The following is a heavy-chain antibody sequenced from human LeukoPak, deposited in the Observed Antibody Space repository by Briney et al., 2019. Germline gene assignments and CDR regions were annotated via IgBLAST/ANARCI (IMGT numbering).Heavy chain of an antibody. CDR3: ARTRGLWSGLYFYFDY. CDR2: IWYDGSNK. CDR1: GFTFSSYG. Sequence: GGSLRLSCAASGFTFSSYGMHWVRQAPGKGLEWVALIWYDGSNKYYTDSVKGRLTISRDNSKNTLYLQMNSLRAEDTAIYYCARTRGLWSGLYFYFDYWGQGTLVTVSS. J-gene: IGHJ4*02. D-gene: IGHD3-3*01. V-gene: IGHV3-33*01.